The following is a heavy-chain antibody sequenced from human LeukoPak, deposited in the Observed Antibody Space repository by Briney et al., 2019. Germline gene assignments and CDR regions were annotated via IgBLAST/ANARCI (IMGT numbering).Heavy chain of an antibody. CDR3: AKVLIAGIYYYYGMDV. CDR1: GFTFNNYA. Sequence: PGGSLRLSCAASGFTFNNYALSWVRQAPGKGLEWVSAISGSGGSTYYADSVKGRFTISRDNSKNTLYLQMNSLRAEDTAVYYCAKVLIAGIYYYYGMDVWGQGTTVTVSS. D-gene: IGHD3-16*01. V-gene: IGHV3-23*01. CDR2: ISGSGGST. J-gene: IGHJ6*02.